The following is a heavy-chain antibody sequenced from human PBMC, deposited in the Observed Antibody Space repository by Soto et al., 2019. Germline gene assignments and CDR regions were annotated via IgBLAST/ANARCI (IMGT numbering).Heavy chain of an antibody. J-gene: IGHJ4*02. D-gene: IGHD6-25*01. V-gene: IGHV4-59*11. CDR3: APVGSGGWRYPVYY. CDR2: FHSSGPA. CDR1: RGAIISHY. Sequence: VQLQESGPRLVQPSETLSLTCTVSRGAIISHYLNWIRQPPGKALEWSGYFHSSGPANYNPSLKKRVTMSVDSSKSQFSLKVTSVTAADTDVYYCAPVGSGGWRYPVYYWGQGVLVTGSS.